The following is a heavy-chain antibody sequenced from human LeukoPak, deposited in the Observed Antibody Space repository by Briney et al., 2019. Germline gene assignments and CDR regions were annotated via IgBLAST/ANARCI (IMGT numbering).Heavy chain of an antibody. V-gene: IGHV4-34*01. CDR2: INHSGST. CDR3: ARGKTIRFDSYGQPEF. J-gene: IGHJ4*02. D-gene: IGHD3-16*01. Sequence: SETLSLTCAVYGGSFSGYYWSWIRQPPGKGLEWIGEINHSGSTNYNPSLKSRVTISVDTSKNQFSLKLSSVTAADTAVYFCARGKTIRFDSYGQPEFWGQGKQVTVSA. CDR1: GGSFSGYY.